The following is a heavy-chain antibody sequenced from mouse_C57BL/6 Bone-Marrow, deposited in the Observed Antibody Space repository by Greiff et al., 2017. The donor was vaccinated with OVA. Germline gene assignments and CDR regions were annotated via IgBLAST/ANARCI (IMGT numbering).Heavy chain of an antibody. J-gene: IGHJ4*01. V-gene: IGHV1-80*01. CDR1: GYAFSSYW. Sequence: VMLVESGAELVKPGASVKISCKASGYAFSSYWMNWVKQRPGKGLEWIGQIYPGDGDTNYNGKFKGKATLTADKSSSTAYMQLSSLTSEDSAVYFCARDGYDDYYAMDYWGQGTSVTVSS. CDR2: IYPGDGDT. CDR3: ARDGYDDYYAMDY. D-gene: IGHD2-2*01.